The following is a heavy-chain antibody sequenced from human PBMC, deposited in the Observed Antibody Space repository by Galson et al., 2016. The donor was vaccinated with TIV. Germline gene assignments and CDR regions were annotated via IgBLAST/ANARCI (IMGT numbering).Heavy chain of an antibody. V-gene: IGHV3-23*01. CDR2: ISGSGGST. J-gene: IGHJ4*02. CDR3: AKNRKTIDY. CDR1: GFTFSSYA. Sequence: SLRLSCAASGFTFSSYAMSWVRQAPGKGLEWVAAISGSGGSTYYVDSVKGRFTISRDNSKNTVYLQMNSLRDEDTAVYYCAKNRKTIDYWGQGTLVTVSS. D-gene: IGHD2/OR15-2a*01.